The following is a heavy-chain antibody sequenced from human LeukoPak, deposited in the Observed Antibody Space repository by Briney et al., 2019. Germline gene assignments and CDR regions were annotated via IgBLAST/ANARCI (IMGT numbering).Heavy chain of an antibody. Sequence: PSETLSLTCTVSGGSISSYHWSWMRQPPGKGLVWIGYIYYSGSTNYNPSLKSRVTISVDTSKNQFSLKLSSVTAADTAVYYCARGVPPLGGYNFDYWGQGTLVTVSS. CDR1: GGSISSYH. J-gene: IGHJ4*02. CDR2: IYYSGST. D-gene: IGHD5-12*01. CDR3: ARGVPPLGGYNFDY. V-gene: IGHV4-59*01.